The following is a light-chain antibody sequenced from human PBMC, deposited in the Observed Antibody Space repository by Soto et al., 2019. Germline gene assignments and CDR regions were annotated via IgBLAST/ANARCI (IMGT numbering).Light chain of an antibody. J-gene: IGKJ5*01. CDR2: DAS. V-gene: IGKV3D-15*01. Sequence: IVMTQSPATLSVSAGERATLSCRARQSVRSNLAWYQQKPGQAPRLLIYDASTRATGIPARFSGSGSGTEFILTISSLQSEDFGVYYCQQYNNWPPITFGQGTRLAIK. CDR1: QSVRSN. CDR3: QQYNNWPPIT.